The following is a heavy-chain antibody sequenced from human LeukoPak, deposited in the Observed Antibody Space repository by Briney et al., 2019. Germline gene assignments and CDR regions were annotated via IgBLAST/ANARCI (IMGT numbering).Heavy chain of an antibody. CDR1: GFTFSSYW. D-gene: IGHD6-19*01. Sequence: GGSLRHSCAASGFTFSSYWMSWVRQAPGKGLEWVANIKQDGSEKYYVDSVKGRFTISRDNAKNSLYLQMNSLRAEDTAVYYCARGPHREYLEQWLTGQFGYWGQGTLVTVSS. J-gene: IGHJ4*02. V-gene: IGHV3-7*03. CDR3: ARGPHREYLEQWLTGQFGY. CDR2: IKQDGSEK.